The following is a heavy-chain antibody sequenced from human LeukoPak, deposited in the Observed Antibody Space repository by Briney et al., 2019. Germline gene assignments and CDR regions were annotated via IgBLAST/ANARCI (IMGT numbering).Heavy chain of an antibody. V-gene: IGHV3-33*01. Sequence: PGGSLRLSCAASGFTFSSYGMHWVRQAPGKGLEWVAVIWYDGSNKYYADSVKGRFTISRDNSKNTLYLQMNSLRAEDTAVYYCARDRYSSGVSGYGMDVWGQGTTVTVSS. D-gene: IGHD6-19*01. CDR2: IWYDGSNK. CDR3: ARDRYSSGVSGYGMDV. CDR1: GFTFSSYG. J-gene: IGHJ6*02.